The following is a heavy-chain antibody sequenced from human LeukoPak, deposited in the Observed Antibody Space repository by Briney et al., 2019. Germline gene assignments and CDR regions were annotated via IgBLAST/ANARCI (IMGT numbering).Heavy chain of an antibody. CDR1: GFTFSSYA. J-gene: IGHJ4*02. CDR3: AKRAYGSGSYYSFDY. Sequence: GGSLRLSCAASGFTFSSYAMSWVPQAPGKGREWVSGISGSGGGTYYADSVKGRFTISSDSSKNTLHLQMNSLRAEDTAVYYCAKRAYGSGSYYSFDYWGQGTLVTVSS. V-gene: IGHV3-23*01. D-gene: IGHD3-10*01. CDR2: ISGSGGGT.